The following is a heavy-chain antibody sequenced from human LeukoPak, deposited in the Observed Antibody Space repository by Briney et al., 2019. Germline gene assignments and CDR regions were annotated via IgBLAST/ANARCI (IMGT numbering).Heavy chain of an antibody. J-gene: IGHJ3*02. CDR2: INAGNGNT. CDR3: ARVGWFGERLDAFDI. D-gene: IGHD3-10*01. CDR1: GYIFTSYG. Sequence: ASVKVSCKASGYIFTSYGVHWVRQAPGQRLEWMGWINAGNGNTKYSQKFQGRVSVTRDTSASTAYMELSSLRSEDTAVYYCARVGWFGERLDAFDIWGQGTMVTVSS. V-gene: IGHV1-3*01.